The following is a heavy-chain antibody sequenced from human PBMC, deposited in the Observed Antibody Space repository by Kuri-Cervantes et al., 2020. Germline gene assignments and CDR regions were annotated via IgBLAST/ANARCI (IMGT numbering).Heavy chain of an antibody. J-gene: IGHJ4*02. D-gene: IGHD6-19*01. CDR2: ISYDGSNK. CDR3: ARAQWLALIDY. CDR1: GFTFSSYA. V-gene: IGHV3-30*09. Sequence: GGSRRLSCAASGFTFSSYAMHWVRQAPGKGLECLAVISYDGSNKFYADSVRGRFAISRDNAKNSLYLQMNSLRAEDTALYYCARAQWLALIDYWGQGTLVTVSS.